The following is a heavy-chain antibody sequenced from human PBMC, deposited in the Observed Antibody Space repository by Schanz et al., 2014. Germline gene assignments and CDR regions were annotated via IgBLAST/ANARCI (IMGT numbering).Heavy chain of an antibody. V-gene: IGHV3-33*06. CDR3: AKGGGMNLDY. J-gene: IGHJ4*02. CDR2: IWYDGTNK. Sequence: QVQLVESGGGVVQPGRSLRLSCAASGFTFSSYGMHWVRQAPGKGLEWVAVIWYDGTNKYYADFVKGRFTISRDNSNNTLYLQMNSLRAGDTAVYYCAKGGGMNLDYWGQGTLVTVSS. CDR1: GFTFSSYG.